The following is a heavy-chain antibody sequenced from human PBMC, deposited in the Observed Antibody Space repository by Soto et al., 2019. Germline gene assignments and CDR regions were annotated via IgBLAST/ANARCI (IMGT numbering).Heavy chain of an antibody. Sequence: SVKVSCKASGGTFSSYAISWVRQAPGQGLEWMGGIIPIFGTANYAQKFQGRVTITADESTSTAYMELSSLRSEDTAVYYCARATTPENYYYYGMDVWGQGTTVTVSS. CDR3: ARATTPENYYYYGMDV. CDR1: GGTFSSYA. CDR2: IIPIFGTA. V-gene: IGHV1-69*13. J-gene: IGHJ6*02.